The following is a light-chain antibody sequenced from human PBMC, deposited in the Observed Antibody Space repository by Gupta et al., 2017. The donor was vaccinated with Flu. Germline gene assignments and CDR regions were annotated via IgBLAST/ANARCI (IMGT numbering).Light chain of an antibody. Sequence: ERVILSCRASQSVSSKVAWYQQKPGQAPRPLIYDASTRATGIPARFTGSGSGTEFTLLISSLQSEDFALYYCQQYYDWPPLTFGGGTKVDVK. CDR2: DAS. J-gene: IGKJ4*01. CDR3: QQYYDWPPLT. V-gene: IGKV3-15*01. CDR1: QSVSSK.